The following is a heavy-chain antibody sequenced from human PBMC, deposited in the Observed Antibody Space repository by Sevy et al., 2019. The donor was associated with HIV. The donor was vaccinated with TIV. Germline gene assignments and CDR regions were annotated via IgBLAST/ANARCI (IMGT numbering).Heavy chain of an antibody. J-gene: IGHJ4*02. D-gene: IGHD3-3*01. CDR3: AKDKVSRFLEWLLDY. CDR1: GFTFSSYA. CDR2: ISGSGGST. Sequence: GGSLRLSSAASGFTFSSYAMSWVRQAPGKGLEWVSAISGSGGSTYYADSVKGRFTISRDNSKNTLYLQMNSLRAEDTAVYYCAKDKVSRFLEWLLDYWGQGTLVTVSS. V-gene: IGHV3-23*01.